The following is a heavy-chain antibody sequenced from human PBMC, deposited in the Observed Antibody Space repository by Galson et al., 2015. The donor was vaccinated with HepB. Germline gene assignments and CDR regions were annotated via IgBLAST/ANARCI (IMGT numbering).Heavy chain of an antibody. CDR2: ISGSGNTI. CDR3: ARRGTSRCFDY. D-gene: IGHD1-1*01. Sequence: SLRLSCAASGFTFSDYYMSWIRQAPGKGLGWVSYISGSGNTISYADSVKGRFTISRDNAQNSLYLQINSLRAEDTAVYYCARRGTSRCFDYWGQGTLITVFS. CDR1: GFTFSDYY. J-gene: IGHJ4*02. V-gene: IGHV3-11*01.